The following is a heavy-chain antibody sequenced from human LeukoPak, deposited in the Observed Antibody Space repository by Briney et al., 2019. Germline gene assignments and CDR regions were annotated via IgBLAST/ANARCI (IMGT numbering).Heavy chain of an antibody. D-gene: IGHD3-10*01. CDR2: IYYSGST. Sequence: SETLSLTCTVSGGSISGYYWSWIRQPPGKGLEWIGYIYYSGSTNYNPSLKSRVTISVDTSKNQFSLKLSSVTAADTAVYYCARDGTHYYGSGSYLGGGWFDPWGQGTLVTVSS. J-gene: IGHJ5*02. CDR3: ARDGTHYYGSGSYLGGGWFDP. CDR1: GGSISGYY. V-gene: IGHV4-59*01.